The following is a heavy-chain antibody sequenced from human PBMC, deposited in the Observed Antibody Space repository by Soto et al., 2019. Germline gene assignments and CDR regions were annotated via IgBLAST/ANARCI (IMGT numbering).Heavy chain of an antibody. CDR3: ARVEATLPDYGDDTPGHWYFYL. CDR2: ISYSGST. V-gene: IGHV4-59*01. J-gene: IGHJ2*01. Sequence: QVQLQESGPGLVKPSETLSLTCTVSGGSISSYYWSWIRQPPGQGLEWIGYISYSGSTNYYPSLKSRVTISVDPSKNQFSLKLSCVTAADTAVYYGARVEATLPDYGDDTPGHWYFYLWGRGTLVTVAS. CDR1: GGSISSYY. D-gene: IGHD4-17*01.